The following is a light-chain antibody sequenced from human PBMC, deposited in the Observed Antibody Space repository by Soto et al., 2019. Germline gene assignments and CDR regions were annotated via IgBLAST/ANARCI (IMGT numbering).Light chain of an antibody. V-gene: IGKV1-5*01. CDR1: QSISSW. Sequence: DIQMTQSPSTLSASVGDRVTITFRASQSISSWLAWYQQKPGKAPKLLIYDASSLESGVPSRFSGSGSGTEFTRTISSLQTDDFATYYCQQYDSYPITFGQGTRLEIK. CDR3: QQYDSYPIT. J-gene: IGKJ5*01. CDR2: DAS.